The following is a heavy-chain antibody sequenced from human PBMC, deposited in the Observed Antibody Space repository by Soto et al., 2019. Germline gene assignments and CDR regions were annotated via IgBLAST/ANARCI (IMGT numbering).Heavy chain of an antibody. V-gene: IGHV3-33*01. J-gene: IGHJ4*02. Sequence: QVQLVESGGGVVQPGGSLRLSCAPSGFIFSSYGMHWVRQAPGKGLEWVAVIRYDGSNKYYADSVKGRFTISRDNSKNTLSLEMNSLRVEDRAVYYCARVKQGRGGYDSPFDYWGQGTLVTVSS. CDR1: GFIFSSYG. CDR2: IRYDGSNK. D-gene: IGHD5-12*01. CDR3: ARVKQGRGGYDSPFDY.